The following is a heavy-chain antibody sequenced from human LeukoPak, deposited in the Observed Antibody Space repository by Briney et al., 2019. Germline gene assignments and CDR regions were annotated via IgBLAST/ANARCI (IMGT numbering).Heavy chain of an antibody. CDR2: ISSSGSTI. D-gene: IGHD6-19*01. J-gene: IGHJ5*02. V-gene: IGHV3-48*03. CDR3: AKVQWLVLGWFDP. Sequence: GGSLRLSCAASGFTFSSYEMNWVRQAPGKGLEWVSYISSSGSTIYYADSVKGRFTISRDNAKNSLYLQMNSLRAEDTAIYYCAKVQWLVLGWFDPWGQGTLVTVSS. CDR1: GFTFSSYE.